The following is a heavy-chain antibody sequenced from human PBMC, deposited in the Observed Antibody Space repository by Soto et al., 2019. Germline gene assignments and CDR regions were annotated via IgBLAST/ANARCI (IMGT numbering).Heavy chain of an antibody. V-gene: IGHV3-11*01. J-gene: IGHJ4*02. Sequence: PGGSLRLSCAASGFTFSDYYMSWIRQAPGKGLEWVSYISSSGGSTYYADSVKGRFTISRDNSKNTLYLQMNSLRAEDTAVYYCAKDRDEVDTAMALDYWGQGTLVTVSS. CDR3: AKDRDEVDTAMALDY. D-gene: IGHD5-18*01. CDR2: ISSSGGST. CDR1: GFTFSDYY.